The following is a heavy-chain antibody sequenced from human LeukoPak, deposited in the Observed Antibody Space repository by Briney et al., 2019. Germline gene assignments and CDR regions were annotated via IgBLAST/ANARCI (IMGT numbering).Heavy chain of an antibody. V-gene: IGHV4-59*01. CDR3: ARLAGAAGNWFDP. CDR1: GGSISSYY. D-gene: IGHD6-13*01. CDR2: IYYSGST. Sequence: PSETLSLTCTVSGGSISSYYWSWIRQPPGKGLEWIGYIYYSGSTNYNPSLKSRVTISVDTSKNQFSLKLSSVTAADTAVYYCARLAGAAGNWFDPWGLGTLVTVSS. J-gene: IGHJ5*02.